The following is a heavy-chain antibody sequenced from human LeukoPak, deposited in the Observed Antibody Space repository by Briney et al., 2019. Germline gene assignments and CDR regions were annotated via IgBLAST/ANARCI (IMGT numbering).Heavy chain of an antibody. CDR3: ARETLQANAHYFDY. D-gene: IGHD4/OR15-4a*01. V-gene: IGHV4-4*07. Sequence: SETLSLTCTVSGGSISSYYWSWIRQPAGKGLEWIGRIYTSGSTNYNPSLKSRVTMSVDTSKNQFSLKLSSVTAADTAVYYCARETLQANAHYFDYWGQGTLVTVSS. CDR1: GGSISSYY. J-gene: IGHJ4*02. CDR2: IYTSGST.